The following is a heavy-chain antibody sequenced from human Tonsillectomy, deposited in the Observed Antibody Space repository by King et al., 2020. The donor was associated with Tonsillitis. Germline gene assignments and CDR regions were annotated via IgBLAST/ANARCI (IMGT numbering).Heavy chain of an antibody. CDR1: GGSISSYY. V-gene: IGHV4-4*07. CDR2: IYTSGST. Sequence: VQLQESGPGLVKPSETLSLTCTVSGGSISSYYWSWIRQPAGKGLEWIGRIYTSGSTNYNPSLKSRVTMSVDTSKNQFSLKLGPVTAADTAVYYCAREGIAAAGRGFDYWGQGTLVTVSS. D-gene: IGHD6-13*01. J-gene: IGHJ4*02. CDR3: AREGIAAAGRGFDY.